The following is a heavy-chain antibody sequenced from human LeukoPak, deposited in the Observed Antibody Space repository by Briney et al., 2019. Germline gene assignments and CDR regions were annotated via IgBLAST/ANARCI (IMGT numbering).Heavy chain of an antibody. CDR2: INPNSGGT. V-gene: IGHV1-2*06. Sequence: ASVKVSCKASGYTFTGYYMHWVRQAPGQGLEWMGRINPNSGGTNYAQKFQGRVTMTRDTSISTAYMELSRLRSDDTAVYYCARGCSGGSCDGRDAFDIWGQGTWSPSLQ. D-gene: IGHD2-15*01. J-gene: IGHJ3*02. CDR1: GYTFTGYY. CDR3: ARGCSGGSCDGRDAFDI.